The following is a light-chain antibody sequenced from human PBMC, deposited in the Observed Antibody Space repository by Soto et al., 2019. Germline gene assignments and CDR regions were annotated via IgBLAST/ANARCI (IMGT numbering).Light chain of an antibody. J-gene: IGLJ3*02. Sequence: QSVLTQPASVSGSPGQSIAISCTGTSTDVGGYNYVSWYQQHPGKAPKLMIYEVSNRPSGVSNRFSGAKSGNTASLTISGLQAEDEADYYCSSYTRDSTLVFGGGTKLTV. CDR1: STDVGGYNY. CDR3: SSYTRDSTLV. V-gene: IGLV2-14*01. CDR2: EVS.